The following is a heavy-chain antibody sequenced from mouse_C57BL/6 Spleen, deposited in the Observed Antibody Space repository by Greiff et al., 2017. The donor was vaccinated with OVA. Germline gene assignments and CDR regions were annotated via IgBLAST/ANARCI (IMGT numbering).Heavy chain of an antibody. D-gene: IGHD2-4*01. CDR1: GFTFSDYG. CDR3: ARRHYDYDAGDSYAMDY. Sequence: EVMLVESGGGLVKPGGSLKLSCAASGFTFSDYGMHWVRQAPEKGLEWVAYISSGSSTIYYADTVKGRFTISRDNAKNTLFLQMTSLRSEDTAMYYCARRHYDYDAGDSYAMDYWGQGTSVTVSS. J-gene: IGHJ4*01. V-gene: IGHV5-17*01. CDR2: ISSGSSTI.